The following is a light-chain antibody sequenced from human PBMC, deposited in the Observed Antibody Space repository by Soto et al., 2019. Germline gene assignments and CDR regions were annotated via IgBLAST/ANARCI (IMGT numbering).Light chain of an antibody. Sequence: QSVLTQPPSVSGAPGQGVTISCTGSSSNLGAGYDVHWYQQLPGAAPKLLIYANNKRPSGVLDRFSSSKSGTSASLAITGLQAEDEADYYCQSYDNSLSGSWVFGGGTKLTVL. CDR3: QSYDNSLSGSWV. CDR2: ANN. J-gene: IGLJ3*02. V-gene: IGLV1-40*01. CDR1: SSNLGAGYD.